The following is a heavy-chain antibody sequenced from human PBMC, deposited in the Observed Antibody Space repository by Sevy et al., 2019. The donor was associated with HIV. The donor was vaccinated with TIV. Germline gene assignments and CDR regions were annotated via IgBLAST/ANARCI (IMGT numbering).Heavy chain of an antibody. J-gene: IGHJ6*02. CDR1: GFTFNMYW. Sequence: GGSLRLSCVASGFTFNMYWMTWVRQAPGKGLEWVANIKEDGSERNYLDSVKGRFTISRDNAKESLYLQINSLRAEETAVYYCARHCSGGSCYSLLPHYYYGMDVWGQGTTVTVSS. CDR3: ARHCSGGSCYSLLPHYYYGMDV. V-gene: IGHV3-7*01. CDR2: IKEDGSER. D-gene: IGHD2-15*01.